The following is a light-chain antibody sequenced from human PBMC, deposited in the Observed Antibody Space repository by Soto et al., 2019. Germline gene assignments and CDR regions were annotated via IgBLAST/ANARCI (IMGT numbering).Light chain of an antibody. Sequence: DVVMTQSPLSLPVTLGQPSSISCRSSXSLVYMDGNTYLNWFQQRPGQSPRRLIYKVSTRDSGVPDRFSGSGSGTDFTLRISRVEADDIGIYYCMQGTHWPLTFGQGTRLEIK. CDR3: MQGTHWPLT. V-gene: IGKV2-30*01. CDR1: XSLVYMDGNTY. J-gene: IGKJ5*01. CDR2: KVS.